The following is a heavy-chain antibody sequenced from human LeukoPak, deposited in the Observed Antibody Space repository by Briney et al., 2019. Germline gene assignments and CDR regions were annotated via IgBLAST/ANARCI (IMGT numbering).Heavy chain of an antibody. CDR3: ARDQGRPYYYYYMDV. J-gene: IGHJ6*03. Sequence: SETLSLTCAVYGGSFSGYYWSWIRQPPGKGLEWIGEINHSGSTNYNPSLKSRVTISVDTSKNQFSLKLSSVTAADTAVYYCARDQGRPYYYYYMDVWGKGTTVTVSS. V-gene: IGHV4-34*01. CDR2: INHSGST. CDR1: GGSFSGYY.